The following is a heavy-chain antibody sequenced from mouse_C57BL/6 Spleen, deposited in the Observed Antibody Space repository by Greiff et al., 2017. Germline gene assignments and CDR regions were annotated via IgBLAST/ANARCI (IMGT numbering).Heavy chain of an antibody. CDR3: TRGENGYYSFDY. V-gene: IGHV1-15*01. CDR1: GYTFTDYE. Sequence: QVQLQQSGAELVRPGASVTLSCKASGYTFTDYEMHWVKQTPVHGLEWIGAIDPETGGTAYNQKFKGKAILTADKSSSTAYMELRSLTSEDSAVYYCTRGENGYYSFDYWGQGTTLTVSS. CDR2: IDPETGGT. D-gene: IGHD2-3*01. J-gene: IGHJ2*01.